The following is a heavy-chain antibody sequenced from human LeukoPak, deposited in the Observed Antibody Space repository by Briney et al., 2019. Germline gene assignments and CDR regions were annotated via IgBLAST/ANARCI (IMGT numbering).Heavy chain of an antibody. J-gene: IGHJ6*03. CDR1: GGSFSGYY. CDR2: INHSGST. V-gene: IGHV4-34*01. D-gene: IGHD6-6*01. CDR3: ARLPPYSSSSQIYYYMDV. Sequence: SETLSLTCAVYGGSFSGYYWSWIRQPPGKGLERIREINHSGSTNYNPSLKSRVTISVDTSKNQFSLKLSSVTAADTAVYYCARLPPYSSSSQIYYYMDVWGKGTTVTVS.